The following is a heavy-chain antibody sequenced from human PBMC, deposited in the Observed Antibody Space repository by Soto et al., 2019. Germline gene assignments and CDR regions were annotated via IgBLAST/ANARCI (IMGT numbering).Heavy chain of an antibody. Sequence: QVQLQQSGPGLVKPSETLSLTCTVSSGPSSSHNWGWIRQSPGRGLEWIGYVYNTGGTSYNPSLKSRVTISADTSANHFSLTLSSVTAADTAIYYCVRQGIGNLHGLVDVWGQGTTVSVSS. D-gene: IGHD1-1*01. CDR1: SGPSSSHN. CDR3: VRQGIGNLHGLVDV. J-gene: IGHJ6*02. V-gene: IGHV4-59*08. CDR2: VYNTGGT.